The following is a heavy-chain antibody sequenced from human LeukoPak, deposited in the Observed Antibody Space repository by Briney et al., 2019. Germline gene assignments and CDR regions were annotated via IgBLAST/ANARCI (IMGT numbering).Heavy chain of an antibody. CDR1: GLTFSSCG. Sequence: GGSLRLSCAASGLTFSSCGMNWVRQAPGKGLEWVSVIYAGGSTYYADSVKGRFTISRDNSKNTLYLQMNSLRAEDTAVYYCARETYYYDSSGYFAFDIWAKGQWSPSLQ. CDR2: IYAGGST. D-gene: IGHD3-22*01. CDR3: ARETYYYDSSGYFAFDI. V-gene: IGHV3-66*01. J-gene: IGHJ3*02.